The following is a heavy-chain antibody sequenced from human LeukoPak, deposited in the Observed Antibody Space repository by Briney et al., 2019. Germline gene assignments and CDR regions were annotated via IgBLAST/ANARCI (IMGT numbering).Heavy chain of an antibody. D-gene: IGHD3-22*01. CDR1: GGTFSSYA. J-gene: IGHJ4*02. Sequence: SVKVSCKASGGTFSSYAISWVRQAPGQGLEWMGGIIPIFGTANYAQKFQGRVTITADESTSTAYMELSSLRSADTAVYYCARESPYYDSSGYYSGHFDYWGQGTLVTVSS. V-gene: IGHV1-69*01. CDR3: ARESPYYDSSGYYSGHFDY. CDR2: IIPIFGTA.